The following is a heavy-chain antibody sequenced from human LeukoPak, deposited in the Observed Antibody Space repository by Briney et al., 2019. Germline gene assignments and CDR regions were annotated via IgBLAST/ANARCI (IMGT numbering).Heavy chain of an antibody. Sequence: GGSLRLFCAASGFTFSSYAMSWVRQAPGKGLEWVSAISGSGGSTYYADSVKGRFTISRDNSKNTLYLQMNSLRAEDTAVYYCAKVSEGVSGWYYFDYWGQGTLVTVSS. CDR1: GFTFSSYA. D-gene: IGHD6-19*01. V-gene: IGHV3-23*01. CDR3: AKVSEGVSGWYYFDY. CDR2: ISGSGGST. J-gene: IGHJ4*02.